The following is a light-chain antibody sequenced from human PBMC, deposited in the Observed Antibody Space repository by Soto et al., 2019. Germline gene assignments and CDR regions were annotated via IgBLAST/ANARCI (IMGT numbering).Light chain of an antibody. CDR1: QSLTSS. J-gene: IGKJ4*01. V-gene: IGKV3-20*01. Sequence: EIVMTQSPATLSVSPGETATLSCRASQSLTSSLAWYQQKPGQAPRLLIYGAFSRATDIPDRFSGSGSGTDFTLTISRLEPEDFAVYYCQQYGSSPLTFGGGTKVDIK. CDR3: QQYGSSPLT. CDR2: GAF.